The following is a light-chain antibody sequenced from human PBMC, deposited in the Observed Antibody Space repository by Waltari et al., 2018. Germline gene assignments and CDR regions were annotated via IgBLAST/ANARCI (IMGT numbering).Light chain of an antibody. CDR1: SSNIGAGYD. J-gene: IGLJ1*01. Sequence: QSVLTQPPSVSGAPGQRVTISCTGSSSNIGAGYDVHSYQQLPGTAPKLLIYGTRNRPSGVPDRFSGSKSGTSASLAITGLQAEDEADYYCQSYDSSLSGSEVFGTGTKVTVL. V-gene: IGLV1-40*01. CDR2: GTR. CDR3: QSYDSSLSGSEV.